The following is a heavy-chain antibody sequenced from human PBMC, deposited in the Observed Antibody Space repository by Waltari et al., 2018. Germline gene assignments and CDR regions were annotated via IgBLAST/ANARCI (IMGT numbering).Heavy chain of an antibody. CDR1: GGSISSSSYY. J-gene: IGHJ4*02. V-gene: IGHV4-39*01. D-gene: IGHD2-15*01. CDR2: IYYSGST. CDR3: ARHEGYCSGGSCYMISPYYFDY. Sequence: QLQLQESGPGLVKPSETMSLTCTVSGGSISSSSYYWGWIRQPPGKGLEWIGSIYYSGSTYYNPSLKSRVTISVDTSKNQFSLKLSSVTAADTAVYYCARHEGYCSGGSCYMISPYYFDYWGQGTLVTVSS.